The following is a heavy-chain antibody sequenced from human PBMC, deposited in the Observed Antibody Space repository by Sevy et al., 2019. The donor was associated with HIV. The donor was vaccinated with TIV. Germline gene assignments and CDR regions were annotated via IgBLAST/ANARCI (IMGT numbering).Heavy chain of an antibody. CDR2: LSFGCGQI. Sequence: GGSLRLSCVASGFTCNKYSMSWVRQAPGKGLERVSTLSFGCGQINYAHSVKGRFTISRDDSKNTLYLQMNSLRAEDTAVYYCAREGCTRPHDFWGQGTLVTVSS. CDR1: GFTCNKYS. V-gene: IGHV3-23*01. J-gene: IGHJ4*02. CDR3: AREGCTRPHDF. D-gene: IGHD2-8*01.